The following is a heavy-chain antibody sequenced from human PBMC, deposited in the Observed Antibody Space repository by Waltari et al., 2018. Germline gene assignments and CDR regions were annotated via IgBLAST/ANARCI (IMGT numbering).Heavy chain of an antibody. V-gene: IGHV4-39*01. CDR2: IYYSGGT. D-gene: IGHD3-22*01. J-gene: IGHJ5*02. CDR3: ARRKDYYDSSGYHTPHWFDP. Sequence: QLQLQESGPGLVKPSETLSLTCTVSGGSISSSSYYWGWIRQPPGKGLEWIGSIYYSGGTYYNPSLKSRVTISVDTSKNQFSLKLSSVTAADTAVYYCARRKDYYDSSGYHTPHWFDPWGQGTLVTVSS. CDR1: GGSISSSSYY.